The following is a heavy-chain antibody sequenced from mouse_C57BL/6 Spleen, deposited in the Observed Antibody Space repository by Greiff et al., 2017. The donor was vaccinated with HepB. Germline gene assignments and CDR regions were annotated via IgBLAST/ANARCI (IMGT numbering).Heavy chain of an antibody. CDR2: IDPETGGT. D-gene: IGHD2-5*01. Sequence: VKLQQSGAELVRPGASVTLSCKASGYTFTDYEMHWVKQTPVHGLEWIGAIDPETGGTAYNQKFKGKAILTADKSSSTAYMELRSLTSEDSAVYYCTRGAYSNYVSWFAYWGQGTLVTVSA. J-gene: IGHJ3*01. CDR3: TRGAYSNYVSWFAY. V-gene: IGHV1-15*01. CDR1: GYTFTDYE.